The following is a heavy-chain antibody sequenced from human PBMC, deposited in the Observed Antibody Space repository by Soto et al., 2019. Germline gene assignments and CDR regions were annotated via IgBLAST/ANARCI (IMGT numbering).Heavy chain of an antibody. J-gene: IGHJ3*02. V-gene: IGHV1-18*01. D-gene: IGHD3-22*01. Sequence: GASVKVSCKSSGYTFTSYGISWVRQAPGQGLEWMGWISAYNGNTNYVQKLQGRVTMTTDTSTSTAYMELRSLRSDDTAVYYCARVHYDSSGFGDAFDIWGQGTMVTVSS. CDR2: ISAYNGNT. CDR1: GYTFTSYG. CDR3: ARVHYDSSGFGDAFDI.